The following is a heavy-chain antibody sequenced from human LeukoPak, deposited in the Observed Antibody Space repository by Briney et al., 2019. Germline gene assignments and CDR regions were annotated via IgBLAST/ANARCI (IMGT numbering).Heavy chain of an antibody. Sequence: WETLSLTCTVSGGSISSYYWSWIRQPAGKGLEWIGRIYTSGSTNYNPSLKSRVTMSVDTSKNQFSLKLSSVTAADTAVYYCARDSAFYDYGDYCVLRAFDIWGQGTMVTVSS. CDR1: GGSISSYY. J-gene: IGHJ3*02. V-gene: IGHV4-4*07. D-gene: IGHD4-17*01. CDR3: ARDSAFYDYGDYCVLRAFDI. CDR2: IYTSGST.